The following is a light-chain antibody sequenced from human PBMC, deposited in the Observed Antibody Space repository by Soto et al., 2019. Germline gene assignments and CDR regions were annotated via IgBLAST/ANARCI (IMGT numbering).Light chain of an antibody. J-gene: IGKJ4*01. CDR2: AAS. Sequence: QITQYPSSLSADVGDKVTITCRASVDISRYLAWYQQKPGKVPSLLIFAASKLHSEVPSRFSGSGSGTDFTLTISSLQPDDAATYYCQKYSHAPLTFGGGTKVDIK. CDR1: VDISRY. CDR3: QKYSHAPLT. V-gene: IGKV1-27*01.